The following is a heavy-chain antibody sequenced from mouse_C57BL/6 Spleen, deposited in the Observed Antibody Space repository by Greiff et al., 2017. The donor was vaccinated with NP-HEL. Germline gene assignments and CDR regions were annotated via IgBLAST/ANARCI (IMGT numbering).Heavy chain of an antibody. V-gene: IGHV1-69*01. J-gene: IGHJ1*03. CDR2: IDPSDSYT. D-gene: IGHD2-1*01. CDR1: GYTFTSYW. CDR3: ARGDYGNGYWYFDV. Sequence: QVQLQQPGAELVMPGASVKLSCKASGYTFTSYWMHWVKQRPGQGLEWVGEIDPSDSYTNYNQKFKGKSTLTVDKSSSTAYMQLSSLTSEDSAVYYCARGDYGNGYWYFDVWGTGTTVTVSS.